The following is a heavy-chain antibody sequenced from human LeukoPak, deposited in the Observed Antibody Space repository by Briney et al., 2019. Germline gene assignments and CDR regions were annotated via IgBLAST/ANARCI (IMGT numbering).Heavy chain of an antibody. J-gene: IGHJ5*02. CDR3: ARHSGYCSGGSCYPNWFDL. Sequence: SETLSLTCTVSGGSISSSSYYWGWIRQPPGMGLEWIGSIYYSGSTYYNPSLKSRVTISVDTSKNQFSLKLSSVTAADTAVYYCARHSGYCSGGSCYPNWFDLWGQGTLVTVSS. V-gene: IGHV4-39*01. D-gene: IGHD2-15*01. CDR1: GGSISSSSYY. CDR2: IYYSGST.